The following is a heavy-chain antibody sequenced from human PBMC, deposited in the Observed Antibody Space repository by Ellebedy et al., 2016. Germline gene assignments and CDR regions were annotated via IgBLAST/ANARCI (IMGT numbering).Heavy chain of an antibody. CDR1: GFTFSSYW. J-gene: IGHJ3*02. CDR2: IGTAGDT. Sequence: GGSLRLSXAASGFTFSSYWMHWVRQATGKGLEWVSAIGTAGDTYYPGSVKGRFTISRENAKNSLYLQMNSLRAGDTAVYYCARVVRGVNDIWGQGTMVTVSS. D-gene: IGHD3-10*01. V-gene: IGHV3-13*01. CDR3: ARVVRGVNDI.